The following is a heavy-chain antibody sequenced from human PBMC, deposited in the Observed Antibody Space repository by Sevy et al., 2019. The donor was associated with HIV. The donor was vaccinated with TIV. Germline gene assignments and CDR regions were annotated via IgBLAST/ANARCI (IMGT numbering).Heavy chain of an antibody. CDR1: GFTFSTYG. CDR3: AKGPRPMITFGSVADF. CDR2: IRHDGSTR. J-gene: IGHJ4*02. D-gene: IGHD3-16*01. Sequence: GGSLRLSCATSGFTFSTYGMHWVRQAPVKGLEWVAFIRHDGSTRYYTDSVRGRFTISRDNSRNTLYLQMNSLRTEDTALYYCAKGPRPMITFGSVADFWGQGTLVTVSS. V-gene: IGHV3-30*02.